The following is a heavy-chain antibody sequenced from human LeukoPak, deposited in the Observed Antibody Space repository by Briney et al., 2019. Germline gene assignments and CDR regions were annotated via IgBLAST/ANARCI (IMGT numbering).Heavy chain of an antibody. CDR2: ITSSGSTI. Sequence: GGSLRLSCAASGFTFSDYYMSWIRQAPGKGLEWISYITSSGSTINYADSVKGRFSISRDNSKNMVYLQMNSLRAADTAVYYCAKGRIAVARYYGMDVWGQGTTVTVFS. CDR1: GFTFSDYY. V-gene: IGHV3-11*01. J-gene: IGHJ6*02. D-gene: IGHD6-19*01. CDR3: AKGRIAVARYYGMDV.